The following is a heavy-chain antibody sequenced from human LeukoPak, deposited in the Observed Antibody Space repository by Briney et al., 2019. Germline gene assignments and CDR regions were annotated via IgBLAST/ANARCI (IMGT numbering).Heavy chain of an antibody. J-gene: IGHJ4*02. D-gene: IGHD2-2*01. CDR2: INPSGGST. Sequence: EASVKVSCKASGHTFTSYYMHWVRQAPRQGLEWMGIINPSGGSTSYAQKFQGRVTMTRDTSTSTVYMELSSLRSEDTAVYYCARVCSSTSCTPYFDYWGQGTLVTVSS. V-gene: IGHV1-46*01. CDR1: GHTFTSYY. CDR3: ARVCSSTSCTPYFDY.